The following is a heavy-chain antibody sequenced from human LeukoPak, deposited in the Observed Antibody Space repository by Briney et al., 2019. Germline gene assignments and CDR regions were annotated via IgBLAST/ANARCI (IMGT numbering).Heavy chain of an antibody. D-gene: IGHD2-15*01. CDR1: GFTFSSYG. V-gene: IGHV3-30*18. CDR2: ISYDGSNK. Sequence: GGSLRLSCAASGFTFSSYGMHWVRQAPGKGLEWVAVISYDGSNKYDADSVKGRFTISRDNSKNTLYLQMNSLRAEDTAVYYCAKDRDPDLGYCSGGSCYPIVDYMDVWGKGTTVTVSS. CDR3: AKDRDPDLGYCSGGSCYPIVDYMDV. J-gene: IGHJ6*03.